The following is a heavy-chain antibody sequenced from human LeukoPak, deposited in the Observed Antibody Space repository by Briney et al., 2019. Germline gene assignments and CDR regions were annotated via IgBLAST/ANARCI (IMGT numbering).Heavy chain of an antibody. D-gene: IGHD5-24*01. CDR2: ISSSGASK. CDR1: GFTFGSYA. CDR3: AKDGVEMATIDYYYYYMDV. J-gene: IGHJ6*03. V-gene: IGHV3-23*01. Sequence: GGSLRLSCAASGFTFGSYAMGWVRQAPGKGLEWVSAISSSGASKYYADSVKGRFTISRDNSKNTLYLQMNSLRAEDTAVYYCAKDGVEMATIDYYYYYMDVWGKGTTVTVSS.